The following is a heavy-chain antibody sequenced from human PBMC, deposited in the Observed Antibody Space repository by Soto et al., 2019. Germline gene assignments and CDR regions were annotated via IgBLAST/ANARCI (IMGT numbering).Heavy chain of an antibody. CDR2: IKQDGSEK. CDR1: GFTFSSYW. J-gene: IGHJ4*02. D-gene: IGHD1-26*01. V-gene: IGHV3-7*04. Sequence: EVQLVESGGGLVQPGGSLRLSCVASGFTFSSYWMSWVRQAPGKGLEWVANIKQDGSEKYYVDSVKGRFTISRDNAKNSLYLKMNSLRAEDTAVYYCARDLASTTIPNYWGQGTLVTVSS. CDR3: ARDLASTTIPNY.